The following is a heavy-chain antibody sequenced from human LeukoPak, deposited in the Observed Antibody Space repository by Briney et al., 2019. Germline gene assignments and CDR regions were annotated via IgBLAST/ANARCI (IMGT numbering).Heavy chain of an antibody. Sequence: PSETLSLTCTVSGGSISNSYWSWIRQSPGKGLEWIGYIYYSGSTNYNPSLKSRVTISVDTSKNQFSLKLSSVTAADTAFHYCATYIVGAYNWIDPWGQGTLVTVSS. CDR3: ATYIVGAYNWIDP. CDR1: GGSISNSY. V-gene: IGHV4-59*01. J-gene: IGHJ5*02. D-gene: IGHD1-26*01. CDR2: IYYSGST.